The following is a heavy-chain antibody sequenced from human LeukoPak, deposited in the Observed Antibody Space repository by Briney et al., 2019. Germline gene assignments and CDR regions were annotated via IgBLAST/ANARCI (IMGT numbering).Heavy chain of an antibody. V-gene: IGHV3-48*02. J-gene: IGHJ6*02. CDR1: GLSFSGYS. Sequence: GGSLRLSCAASGLSFSGYSMNWVRQAPGKGLEWVSYISSSSSTIYYADSVKGRFTISRDNAKNSLYLQMNSLRDEDTAVYFCARVRPNFDNYAMDVWGQGTTVTVSS. D-gene: IGHD3-9*01. CDR3: ARVRPNFDNYAMDV. CDR2: ISSSSSTI.